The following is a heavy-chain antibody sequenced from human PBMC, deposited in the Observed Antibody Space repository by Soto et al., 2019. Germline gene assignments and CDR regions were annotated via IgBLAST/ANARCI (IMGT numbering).Heavy chain of an antibody. D-gene: IGHD2-15*01. Sequence: GWSLRLSCAASGLNFEKCSMNWVRQPPGKGPEWLASISPSSTYIRYADSVKGRFTISRDNARNSLSLQMMNLRADDTAIYYCATDTGDIEVVPATTWGQGTLVTVSS. V-gene: IGHV3-21*04. CDR1: GLNFEKCS. J-gene: IGHJ4*02. CDR3: ATDTGDIEVVPATT. CDR2: ISPSSTYI.